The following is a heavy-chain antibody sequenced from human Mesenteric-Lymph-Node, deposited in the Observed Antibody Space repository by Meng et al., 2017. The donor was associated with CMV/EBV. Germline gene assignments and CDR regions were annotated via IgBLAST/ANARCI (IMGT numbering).Heavy chain of an antibody. J-gene: IGHJ4*02. V-gene: IGHV5-51*01. CDR1: GYRFTKYW. CDR3: ARYGVTVTTGGDY. D-gene: IGHD4-17*01. CDR2: SYPGDSDT. Sequence: KGSGYRFTKYWIDWVRKMHGKGLEWMGISYPGDSDTRYSPSLQGKVTISADKSISTTYLQWNSLKASDTAMYYCARYGVTVTTGGDYWGQGTLVTVSS.